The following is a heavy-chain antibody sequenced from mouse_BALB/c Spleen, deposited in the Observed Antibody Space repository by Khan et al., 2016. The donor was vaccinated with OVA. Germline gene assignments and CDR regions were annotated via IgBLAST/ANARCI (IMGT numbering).Heavy chain of an antibody. CDR2: ISTYYGDP. Sequence: QVQLQQSGAELVRPGVSVKISCKGSGYTFTDYTIHWMKQSHAKSLEWIGVISTYYGDPNYNQKFKGKATMTVDKSSSTAYMELARLTSEESAIYYCTRGGGGDRFAYWGQGTLVTVSA. CDR1: GYTFTDYT. V-gene: IGHV1S137*01. J-gene: IGHJ3*01. CDR3: TRGGGGDRFAY.